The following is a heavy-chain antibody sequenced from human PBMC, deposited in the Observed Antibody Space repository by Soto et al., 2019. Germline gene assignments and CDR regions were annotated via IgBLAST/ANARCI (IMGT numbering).Heavy chain of an antibody. D-gene: IGHD3-22*01. V-gene: IGHV2-5*02. CDR3: AQSDSSGYYYGDYFDY. CDR1: GFSLSTSGVG. CDR2: IYWDDDK. J-gene: IGHJ4*02. Sequence: SCPTLVNPTQTLTLTCTFSGFSLSTSGVGVGWIRQPPGKALEWLALIYWDDDKRYSPSLKSRLTITKDTSKNQVVLTMTNMDPVDTATYYCAQSDSSGYYYGDYFDYWGQGTMVTVSS.